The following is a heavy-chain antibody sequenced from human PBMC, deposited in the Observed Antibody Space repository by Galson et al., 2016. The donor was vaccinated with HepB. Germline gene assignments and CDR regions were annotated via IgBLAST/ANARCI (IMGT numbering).Heavy chain of an antibody. J-gene: IGHJ3*02. CDR1: GYIFTNYW. Sequence: QSGAEVKKPGESLKISCKGSGYIFTNYWIGWVRQMPGKGLEWMGSIYPGDSDTRYSLSFQGQVTISADKSISTAYLGWSSLKASDTAMYYCASAIVVADISNAFDMWGQGTLVTVSS. V-gene: IGHV5-51*01. CDR2: IYPGDSDT. CDR3: ASAIVVADISNAFDM. D-gene: IGHD2-15*01.